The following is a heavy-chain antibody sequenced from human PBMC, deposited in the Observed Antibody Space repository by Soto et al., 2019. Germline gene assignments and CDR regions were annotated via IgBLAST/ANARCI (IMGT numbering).Heavy chain of an antibody. J-gene: IGHJ5*02. CDR2: IWYDGSNK. CDR3: ARDSGFLEWLLLGTNWFDP. CDR1: GFTFSSYG. V-gene: IGHV3-33*01. Sequence: GGSLRLSCAASGFTFSSYGMHWVRQAPGKGLEWVAVIWYDGSNKYYAESVKGRFTISRDNSKNTLYLQMNSLRAEDTAVYYCARDSGFLEWLLLGTNWFDPWGQGTLVTVSS. D-gene: IGHD3-3*01.